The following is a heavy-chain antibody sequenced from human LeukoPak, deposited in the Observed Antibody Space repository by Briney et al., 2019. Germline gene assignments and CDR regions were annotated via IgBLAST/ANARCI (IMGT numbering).Heavy chain of an antibody. D-gene: IGHD5-18*01. J-gene: IGHJ6*03. Sequence: GPVKVSCKASGYTFTGYYMHWVQQAPGQGLEWMGWINPNSGGTNYAQKFQGRVTMTRDTSISTAYMELSRLRSDDTAVYYCARTPRFRIQLWHGAGNSYMDVWGKGTTVTVSS. CDR1: GYTFTGYY. CDR2: INPNSGGT. CDR3: ARTPRFRIQLWHGAGNSYMDV. V-gene: IGHV1-2*02.